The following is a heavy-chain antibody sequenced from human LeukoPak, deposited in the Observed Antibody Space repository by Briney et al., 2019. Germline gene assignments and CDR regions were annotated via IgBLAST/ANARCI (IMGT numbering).Heavy chain of an antibody. CDR2: IWYDGSNK. Sequence: GGSLRLSCAASGFTFSSYSMNWVRQAPGKGLEWVAFIWYDGSNKYYAGSVKGRFTISRDNSRNTLFLQMNSLRAEDTAVYYCATDRATQYFDYWGQGTLVSVSS. J-gene: IGHJ4*02. CDR3: ATDRATQYFDY. D-gene: IGHD2-15*01. CDR1: GFTFSSYS. V-gene: IGHV3-33*08.